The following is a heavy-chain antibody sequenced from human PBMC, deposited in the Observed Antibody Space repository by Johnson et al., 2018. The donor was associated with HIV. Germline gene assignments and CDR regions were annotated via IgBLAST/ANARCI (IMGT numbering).Heavy chain of an antibody. D-gene: IGHD6-13*01. J-gene: IGHJ3*02. CDR1: GFTFSSYA. Sequence: VQVVESGGGVVQPGRSLRLSCAASGFTFSSYAMSWVRQAPGKGLEWVSAISGSGGSTYYADSVKGRFTISRDNSKNTLYLQMNSLRTEDTAVYYCARLGYSSIASPDAFDIWGQGTMVTVSS. CDR3: ARLGYSSIASPDAFDI. CDR2: ISGSGGST. V-gene: IGHV3-23*04.